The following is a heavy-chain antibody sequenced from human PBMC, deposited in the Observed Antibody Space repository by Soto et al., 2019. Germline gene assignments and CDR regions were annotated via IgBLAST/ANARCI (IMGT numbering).Heavy chain of an antibody. CDR1: GFTLSDHA. Sequence: PGGSLRLSCTASGFTLSDHAMTWVRQAPGRGREWVSTIIGSGSRTYYADSVKGRFTISRDNSKNTLYLQMNSLRAEDTALYHCAKGFTGTSPYWSDPWGQGTLVTVSS. CDR2: IIGSGSRT. J-gene: IGHJ5*02. V-gene: IGHV3-23*01. D-gene: IGHD2-8*02. CDR3: AKGFTGTSPYWSDP.